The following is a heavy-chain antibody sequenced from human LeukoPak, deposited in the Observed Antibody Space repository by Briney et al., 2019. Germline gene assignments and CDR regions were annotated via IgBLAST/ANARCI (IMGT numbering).Heavy chain of an antibody. CDR3: AKEEYGGGVAGIPDY. D-gene: IGHD6-19*01. CDR1: GFTFSSYG. V-gene: IGHV3-23*01. J-gene: IGHJ4*02. CDR2: ISGSGGST. Sequence: GGTLRLSCAASGFTFSSYGMSWVRQAPGKGLEWVSAISGSGGSTYYADSVKGRFTISRDNSKNTLYLQMNSLRAEDTAVYYCAKEEYGGGVAGIPDYWGQGTLVTVSS.